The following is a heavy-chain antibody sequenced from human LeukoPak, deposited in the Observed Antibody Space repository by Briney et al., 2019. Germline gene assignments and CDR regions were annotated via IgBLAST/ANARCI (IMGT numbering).Heavy chain of an antibody. D-gene: IGHD3-16*01. J-gene: IGHJ5*02. CDR1: GGSISSYY. V-gene: IGHV4-59*01. CDR3: ARFTPQGYGWGGYNRFDP. Sequence: SETLSLTCTVSGGSISSYYWNWIRQPPGKGLEWIGYIYYSGSTNYNPSLKSRVTISVNTSKNQFSLNLTSVTAADTAVYYCARFTPQGYGWGGYNRFDPWGQGTLVTVSS. CDR2: IYYSGST.